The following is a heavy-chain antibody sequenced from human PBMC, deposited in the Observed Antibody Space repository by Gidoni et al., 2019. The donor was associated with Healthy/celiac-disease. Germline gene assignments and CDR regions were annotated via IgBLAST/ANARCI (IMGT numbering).Heavy chain of an antibody. CDR3: TRDWRYYDSSGYYYKDAFDI. CDR1: GFTFGDYA. Sequence: EVQLVESGGGLVQPGRSLRLSCTASGFTFGDYAMSWFRQAPGKGLEWVGFIRSKAYGGTTEYAASVKGRFTISRDDSKSIAYLQMNSLKTEDTAVYYCTRDWRYYDSSGYYYKDAFDIWGQGTMVTVSS. J-gene: IGHJ3*02. CDR2: IRSKAYGGTT. V-gene: IGHV3-49*03. D-gene: IGHD3-22*01.